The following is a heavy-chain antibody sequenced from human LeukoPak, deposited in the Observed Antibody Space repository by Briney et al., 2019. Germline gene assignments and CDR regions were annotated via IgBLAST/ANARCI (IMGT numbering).Heavy chain of an antibody. J-gene: IGHJ4*02. D-gene: IGHD4-17*01. V-gene: IGHV1-18*01. Sequence: ASVKVSCKASCYTFTSYGISWVRQAPGQGLEWMGWISAYNGNTNYAQKLQGRVTMTTDTSTSTAYMELRSLRSDDTAVYYCARAGATVTTVLRDYWGQGTLVTVSS. CDR3: ARAGATVTTVLRDY. CDR2: ISAYNGNT. CDR1: CYTFTSYG.